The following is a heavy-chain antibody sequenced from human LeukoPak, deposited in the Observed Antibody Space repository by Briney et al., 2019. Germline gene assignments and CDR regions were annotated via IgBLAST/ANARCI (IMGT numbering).Heavy chain of an antibody. Sequence: PGGSLRLSCAASGFTFSKYSMNWVRQAPGKGLEWVSCISSSGSDIYYEDSVKGRFTVSRDNGKNSLYLQMNSLRADDTAVYYCASLHDIVVIPDATIDYWGQGTLVTVAS. V-gene: IGHV3-21*01. CDR3: ASLHDIVVIPDATIDY. CDR1: GFTFSKYS. J-gene: IGHJ4*02. CDR2: ISSSGSDI. D-gene: IGHD2-2*01.